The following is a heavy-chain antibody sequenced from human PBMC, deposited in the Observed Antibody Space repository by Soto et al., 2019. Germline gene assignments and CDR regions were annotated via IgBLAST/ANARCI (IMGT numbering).Heavy chain of an antibody. CDR3: TTGYDFWSGQPDAFDI. CDR1: GFTFSNAW. Sequence: AGGSLRLSCAASGFTFSNAWMSWVRQAPGKGPEWVGRIKSKTDGGTTDYAAPVKGRFTISRDDSKNALYLQMNSLKTEDTAVYYCTTGYDFWSGQPDAFDIWGQGTMVTVSS. V-gene: IGHV3-15*01. D-gene: IGHD3-3*01. CDR2: IKSKTDGGTT. J-gene: IGHJ3*02.